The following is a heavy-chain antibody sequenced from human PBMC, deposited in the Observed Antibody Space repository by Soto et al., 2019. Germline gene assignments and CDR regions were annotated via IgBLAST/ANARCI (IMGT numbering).Heavy chain of an antibody. CDR1: GYTFTSYD. CDR2: MNPNSGNT. D-gene: IGHD2-21*02. CDR3: ARILGRYGGNSAAY. V-gene: IGHV1-8*01. J-gene: IGHJ4*02. Sequence: ASVKVSCKASGYTFTSYDINWVQQATGQGLEWMGWMNPNSGNTGYAQKFQGRVTMTRNTSISTAYMELSSLRSEDTAVYYCARILGRYGGNSAAYWGQGTLVTVSS.